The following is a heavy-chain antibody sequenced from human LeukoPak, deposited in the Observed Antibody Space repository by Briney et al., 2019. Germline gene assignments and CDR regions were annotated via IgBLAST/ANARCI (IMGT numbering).Heavy chain of an antibody. J-gene: IGHJ6*02. CDR2: ISYDGSNK. D-gene: IGHD4-23*01. CDR3: AKDRGLRWYDYYYYGMDV. Sequence: GGSLRLSCAASGFTFSGYGMHWVRQAPGKGLEWVAVISYDGSNKYYADSVKGRFTISRDNSKNTLYLQMNSLRAEDTAVYYCAKDRGLRWYDYYYYGMDVWGQGTTVTVSS. V-gene: IGHV3-30*18. CDR1: GFTFSGYG.